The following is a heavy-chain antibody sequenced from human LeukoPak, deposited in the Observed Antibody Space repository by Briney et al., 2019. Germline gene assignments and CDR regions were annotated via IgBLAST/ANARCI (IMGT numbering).Heavy chain of an antibody. CDR3: AKEGYDILTGYEVYFDY. V-gene: IGHV3-23*01. D-gene: IGHD3-9*01. CDR1: GFTFSSYA. J-gene: IGHJ4*02. CDR2: ISGSGGST. Sequence: PGGSLRLSCAASGFTFSSYAMSWVRQAPGKGLEWVSAISGSGGSTYYADSVKGRFTISRDNSKNTLYLQMNSLRAEDTAVYYCAKEGYDILTGYEVYFDYWGQGTLVTVSS.